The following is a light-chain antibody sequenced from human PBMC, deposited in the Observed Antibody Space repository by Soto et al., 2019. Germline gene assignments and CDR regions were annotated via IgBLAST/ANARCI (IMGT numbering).Light chain of an antibody. CDR2: AAS. Sequence: DIQMTQSPSSLSASVGDRVTITCRASQSISSYLKWYQQKPVKAPKLLIYAASSLQSGVPSRFSGSGSGTAISLTISSLQPEVFATEYWHESYSTLFTFGPGTKVDI. CDR3: HESYSTLFT. CDR1: QSISSY. V-gene: IGKV1-39*01. J-gene: IGKJ3*01.